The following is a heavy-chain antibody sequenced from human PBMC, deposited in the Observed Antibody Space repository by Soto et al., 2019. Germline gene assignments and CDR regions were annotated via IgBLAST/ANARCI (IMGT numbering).Heavy chain of an antibody. CDR2: IYYSGST. V-gene: IGHV4-30-4*01. J-gene: IGHJ3*02. CDR3: ARGFPTTVTPFDI. CDR1: GGSISSGDYY. Sequence: SETLSLTCTVSGGSISSGDYYWSWIRQPPGKGLEWIGYIYYSGSTYYNPSLKGRVTISVDTSKNQFSLKLSSVTAADTAVYYCARGFPTTVTPFDIWGQGTMVTVSS. D-gene: IGHD4-17*01.